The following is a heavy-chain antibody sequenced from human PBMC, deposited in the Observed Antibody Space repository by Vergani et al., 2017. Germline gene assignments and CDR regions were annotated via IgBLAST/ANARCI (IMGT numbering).Heavy chain of an antibody. CDR2: IRYDGSNK. J-gene: IGHJ6*02. V-gene: IGHV3-30*02. D-gene: IGHD2-2*01. CDR1: GFTFSSYG. Sequence: QVQLVESGGGVVQPGRSLRLSCAASGFTFSSYGMHWVRQAPGKGLEWVAFIRYDGSNKYYADSVKGRFTISRDNSKNTLYLQMNSLRAEDTAVYYCAKELRVVPAAMFDYGMDVWGQGTTVTVSS. CDR3: AKELRVVPAAMFDYGMDV.